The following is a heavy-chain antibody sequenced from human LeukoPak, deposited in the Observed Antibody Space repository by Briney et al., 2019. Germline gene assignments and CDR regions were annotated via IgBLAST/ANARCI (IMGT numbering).Heavy chain of an antibody. CDR2: ISSSGSTK. D-gene: IGHD2-15*01. Sequence: GRSLRLSRAASGFTFSSYEMNCVRQAPGKGLEWGSYISSSGSTKYDADTVKGRFTISRDNSKNTLYLQMNSLRAEATAVYYCAKFASPSDTPRGAFDMWGQGTMVTV. CDR1: GFTFSSYE. V-gene: IGHV3-48*03. CDR3: AKFASPSDTPRGAFDM. J-gene: IGHJ3*02.